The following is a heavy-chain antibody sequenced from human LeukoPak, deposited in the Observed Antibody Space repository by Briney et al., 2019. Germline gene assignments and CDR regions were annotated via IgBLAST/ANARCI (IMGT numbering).Heavy chain of an antibody. Sequence: PGGSLRLSCAASGFTFSSYAMTWVRQAPGKGLEWVSTIRGSDDSTYYADSVKGRFTISRDNSKNTLYLQMNSLRAEDTAVYYCAKPRDSSGYPYYFDYWGQGTLVTVSS. CDR1: GFTFSSYA. CDR3: AKPRDSSGYPYYFDY. CDR2: IRGSDDST. J-gene: IGHJ4*02. V-gene: IGHV3-23*01. D-gene: IGHD3-22*01.